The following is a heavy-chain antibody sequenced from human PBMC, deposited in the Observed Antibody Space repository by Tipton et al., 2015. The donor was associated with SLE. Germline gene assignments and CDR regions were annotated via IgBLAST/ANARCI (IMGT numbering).Heavy chain of an antibody. CDR3: AGGSFMDV. V-gene: IGHV4-38-2*02. CDR1: GYSISSGYY. Sequence: TLSLTCTVSGYSISSGYYWGWIRQPPGKGLEWIGSIYHSGSTYYNPSLKSRVTISVDTSKNQFSLKLSSVTAADTAVYYCAGGSFMDVWGKGTTVTVSS. J-gene: IGHJ6*03. CDR2: IYHSGST.